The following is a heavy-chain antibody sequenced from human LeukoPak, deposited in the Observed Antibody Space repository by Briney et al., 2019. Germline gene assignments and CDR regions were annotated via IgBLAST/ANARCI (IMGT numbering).Heavy chain of an antibody. J-gene: IGHJ4*02. CDR1: GYSFTSYW. V-gene: IGHV5-51*01. CDR2: IYPGDADT. Sequence: GESLKISCKASGYSFTSYWIGWVRQTPGKGLEWMGIIYPGDADTRYSPSFQGQVTISADKSIRTAYLQWNSLKASDTAMYYCARXEGSXGWFDXXGQGTLVTVSS. D-gene: IGHD6-19*01. CDR3: ARXEGSXGWFDX.